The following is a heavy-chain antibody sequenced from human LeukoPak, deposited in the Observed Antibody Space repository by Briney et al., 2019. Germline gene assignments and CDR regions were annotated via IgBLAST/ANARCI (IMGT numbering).Heavy chain of an antibody. V-gene: IGHV3-30*02. CDR2: IRYDGSNK. Sequence: GGSLRLSCAASGFTFSSYGMHWVRQAPGKGLEWVAFIRYDGSNKYYADSVKGRFTISRDNSKNTLYLQMNSLRAEDTAVYYCVQRGDTAMAPFDYWGQGTLVTVSS. CDR1: GFTFSSYG. J-gene: IGHJ4*02. CDR3: VQRGDTAMAPFDY. D-gene: IGHD5-18*01.